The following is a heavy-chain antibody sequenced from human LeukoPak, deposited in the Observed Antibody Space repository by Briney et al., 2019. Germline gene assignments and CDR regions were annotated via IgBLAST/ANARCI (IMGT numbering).Heavy chain of an antibody. V-gene: IGHV3-23*01. CDR3: SKVAVAGNWFDP. J-gene: IGHJ5*02. Sequence: GGSLRLPCAASGFTFSSYAMSWVRQAPGKGLEWVSAISGSGGSTYYADSVKGRFTISRDNSKNTLYLQMKSLRAEDTAVYYCSKVAVAGNWFDPWGQGTLVTVSS. D-gene: IGHD6-19*01. CDR2: ISGSGGST. CDR1: GFTFSSYA.